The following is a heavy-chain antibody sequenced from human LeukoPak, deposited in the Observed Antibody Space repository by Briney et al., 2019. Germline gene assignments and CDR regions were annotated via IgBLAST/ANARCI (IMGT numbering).Heavy chain of an antibody. J-gene: IGHJ5*02. CDR3: AREYYYDSSGYSLFDP. CDR2: ISYDGSNK. CDR1: GFTFSSYA. V-gene: IGHV3-30*04. D-gene: IGHD3-22*01. Sequence: GGSLRLSCAASGFTFSSYAMHWVRQAPGKGLEWVAVISYDGSNKYYADSMKGRFTISRDNSKNTLYLQMNSLRAEDTAVYYCAREYYYDSSGYSLFDPWGQGTLVTVSS.